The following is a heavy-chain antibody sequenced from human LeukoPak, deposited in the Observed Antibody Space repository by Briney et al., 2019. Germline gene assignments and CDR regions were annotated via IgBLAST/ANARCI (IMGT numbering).Heavy chain of an antibody. CDR3: ATKSVIAAAGTLGLDYYYMDV. Sequence: SETLSLTCTVSGGSISGSPCYWGWIRQPPGRELEWIGTICSSGSTYYNPSLSSRVTISVDTSKNQFSLKLSSLTAADTAVYYCATKSVIAAAGTLGLDYYYMDVWGEGTTVIVSS. V-gene: IGHV4-39*07. J-gene: IGHJ6*03. D-gene: IGHD6-13*01. CDR2: ICSSGST. CDR1: GGSISGSPCY.